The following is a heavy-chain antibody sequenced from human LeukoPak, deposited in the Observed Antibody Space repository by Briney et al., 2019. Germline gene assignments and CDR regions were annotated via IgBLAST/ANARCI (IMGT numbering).Heavy chain of an antibody. CDR2: IRSKAYGGTT. Sequence: GGSLRLSCTASGFTFGDYAMSWVRQAPGKGLEWVGFIRSKAYGGTTEYAAFVKGRFTISRDDSKSIAYLQMNSLKTEDTAVYYCTSGAGSYWGQGTLVTVSS. CDR3: TSGAGSY. V-gene: IGHV3-49*04. J-gene: IGHJ4*02. CDR1: GFTFGDYA.